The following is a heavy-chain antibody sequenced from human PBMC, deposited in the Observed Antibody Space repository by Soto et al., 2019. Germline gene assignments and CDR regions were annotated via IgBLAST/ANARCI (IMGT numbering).Heavy chain of an antibody. CDR3: ARDRWFDP. CDR2: IYYSGST. Sequence: LSLTCTVSGGSISGYYWSWIRQPPGKGLEWIGYIYYSGSTNYNPSLKSRVTISVDTSKNQFSLNLSSVTAADTAVYYCARDRWFDPWGQGTLVTVSS. CDR1: GGSISGYY. V-gene: IGHV4-59*01. J-gene: IGHJ5*02.